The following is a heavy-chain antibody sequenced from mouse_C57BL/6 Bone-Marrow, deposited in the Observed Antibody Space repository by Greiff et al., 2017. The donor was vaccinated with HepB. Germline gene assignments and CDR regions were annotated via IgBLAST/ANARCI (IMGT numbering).Heavy chain of an antibody. CDR3: TTTIVKVY. CDR2: IDPENGDT. D-gene: IGHD2-5*01. V-gene: IGHV14-4*01. Sequence: EVKVVESGAELVRPGASVKLSCTASGFNIKDDYMHWVKQRPEQGLEWIGWIDPENGDTEYASKFQGKATITADTSSNTAYLPLSSLTSEDTAVYYCTTTIVKVYWGQGTTLTVSS. J-gene: IGHJ2*01. CDR1: GFNIKDDY.